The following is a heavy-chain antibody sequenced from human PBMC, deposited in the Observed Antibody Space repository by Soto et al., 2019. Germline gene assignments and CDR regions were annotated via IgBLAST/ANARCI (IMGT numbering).Heavy chain of an antibody. V-gene: IGHV3-30*18. CDR3: AKVMSYKRSGYDY. CDR2: ISYDGSNK. J-gene: IGHJ4*02. Sequence: GGSLRLSCAASGFTFSSYGMHWVRQAPGKGLEWVAVISYDGSNKYYADSVKGRFTISRDNSKNTLYLQMNSLRAEDTAVYYCAKVMSYKRSGYDYWGQGTLVTVSS. D-gene: IGHD3-10*01. CDR1: GFTFSSYG.